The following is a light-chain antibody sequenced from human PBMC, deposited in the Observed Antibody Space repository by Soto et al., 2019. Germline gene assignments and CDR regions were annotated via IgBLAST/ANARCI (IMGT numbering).Light chain of an antibody. CDR3: SSYTSSSTLLYV. Sequence: QSALTQPASVSGSPGQSITISCTGTSSDVGGYNYVSWYQQRPGKAPKPMIYDVSNRPSGVSNRFSGSKSGNTASLTISGLQAEDEADYYCSSYTSSSTLLYVFGTGTKVTVL. CDR1: SSDVGGYNY. V-gene: IGLV2-14*01. J-gene: IGLJ1*01. CDR2: DVS.